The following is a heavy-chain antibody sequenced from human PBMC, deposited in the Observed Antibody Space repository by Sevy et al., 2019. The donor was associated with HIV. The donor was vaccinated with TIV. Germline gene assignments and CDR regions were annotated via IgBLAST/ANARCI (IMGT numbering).Heavy chain of an antibody. CDR3: ARLTTMPTSDLYGMDV. CDR2: INPNDGVT. V-gene: IGHV1-2*02. D-gene: IGHD1-1*01. J-gene: IGHJ6*02. CDR1: GYTFTDYY. Sequence: ASVKVSCKASGYTFTDYYIHWVRQAPGQGLEWMAWINPNDGVTNYAQRFQGGVTVTRDTSISTAYMELRRLRSDDTAINYCARLTTMPTSDLYGMDVWGQGTTVTVSS.